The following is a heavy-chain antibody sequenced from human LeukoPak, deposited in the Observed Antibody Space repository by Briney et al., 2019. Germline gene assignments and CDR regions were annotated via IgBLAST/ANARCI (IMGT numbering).Heavy chain of an antibody. CDR1: GYTFTDYY. CDR3: VREATGTTNVDRRDV. V-gene: IGHV1-46*01. D-gene: IGHD1-1*01. Sequence: ASVKVSCKASGYTFTDYYMHWVRQAPGQGLEWMGIINPSGGSTSYAQKFQGRVAMTRDTSTSTVYLELSSLRSEDTAVYYCVREATGTTNVDRRDVWGQGTTVTVSS. CDR2: INPSGGST. J-gene: IGHJ6*02.